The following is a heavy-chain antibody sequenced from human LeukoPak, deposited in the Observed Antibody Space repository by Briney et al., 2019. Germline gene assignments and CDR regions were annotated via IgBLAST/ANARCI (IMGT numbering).Heavy chain of an antibody. CDR3: ARAYDRDAFDI. Sequence: SQTLSLTCTVSGGSISSGGYYWSWIRQPAGKGLEWIGRIYTSGSTNYNPSLKSRVTISIDTPKNQFSLRLSSVTAADTAVYYCARAYDRDAFDIWGQGTMVTVSS. D-gene: IGHD3-22*01. CDR1: GGSISSGGYY. J-gene: IGHJ3*02. V-gene: IGHV4-61*02. CDR2: IYTSGST.